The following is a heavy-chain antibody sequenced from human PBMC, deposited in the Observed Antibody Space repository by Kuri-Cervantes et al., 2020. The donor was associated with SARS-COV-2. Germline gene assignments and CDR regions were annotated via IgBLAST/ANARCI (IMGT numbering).Heavy chain of an antibody. D-gene: IGHD3-16*01. V-gene: IGHV3-21*01. Sequence: GESLKISGAASGFTFSSYSMNWVRQAPGKGLEWVSSISSSSSYIYYANSVKGRFTISRDNAKNSLYQQMNSLRAEDTAVYYCARNPRAYGRFDPWGQGTLVTVSS. CDR2: ISSSSSYI. J-gene: IGHJ5*02. CDR3: ARNPRAYGRFDP. CDR1: GFTFSSYS.